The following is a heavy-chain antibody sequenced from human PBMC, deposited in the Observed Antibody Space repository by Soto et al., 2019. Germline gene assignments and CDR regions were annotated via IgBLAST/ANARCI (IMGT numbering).Heavy chain of an antibody. CDR1: GFTFSSYA. Sequence: GGSLRLTCAASGFTFSSYAMHWVRQAPGKGLEWVAVISYDGSNKYYADSVKGRFTISRDNSKNTLHLQMNSLRAEDTAVYYCGRVSEHSCSFRCFDY. CDR3: GRVSEHSCSFRCFDY. J-gene: IGHJ4*01. D-gene: IGHD6-6*01. CDR2: ISYDGSNK. V-gene: IGHV3-30-3*01.